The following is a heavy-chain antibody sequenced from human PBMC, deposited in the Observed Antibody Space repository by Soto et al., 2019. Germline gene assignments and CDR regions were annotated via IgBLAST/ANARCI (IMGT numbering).Heavy chain of an antibody. J-gene: IGHJ4*02. CDR1: GGSISSSSYY. CDR3: ARLLLDSSGYYYDYFDY. D-gene: IGHD3-22*01. V-gene: IGHV4-39*01. CDR2: IFYSGST. Sequence: SETLSLTCTVSGGSISSSSYYWGWIRQPPGKGLEWIGSIFYSGSTYYNPSLKSRVTISVDTSKNQFSLKLSSVTAADTAVYYCARLLLDSSGYYYDYFDYWGQGTLVTVSS.